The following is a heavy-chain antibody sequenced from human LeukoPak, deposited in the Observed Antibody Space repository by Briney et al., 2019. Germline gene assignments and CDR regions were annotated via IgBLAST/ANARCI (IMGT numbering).Heavy chain of an antibody. V-gene: IGHV4-39*01. D-gene: IGHD6-6*01. Sequence: SETLSLTCTVSGGSISSSSYYWGWIRQPPGKGLEWIGIISYAGSTYYKPSLKSRVTISADTSKNQFSLNLSSVTATDAAVYYCASMFPYSGLAGSDYSGQGTLVTVSS. J-gene: IGHJ4*02. CDR1: GGSISSSSYY. CDR3: ASMFPYSGLAGSDY. CDR2: ISYAGST.